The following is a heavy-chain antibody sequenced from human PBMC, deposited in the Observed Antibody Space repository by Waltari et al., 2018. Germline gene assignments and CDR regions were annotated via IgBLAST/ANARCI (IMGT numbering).Heavy chain of an antibody. CDR2: IKKDGSEK. J-gene: IGHJ4*02. CDR1: GFTFSNYW. V-gene: IGHV3-7*01. CDR3: VRLRGNSVSLDY. Sequence: EVQLVESGGGLVQPGGSLRLSCAASGFTFSNYWMTWVRQAPGKGQEWVANIKKDGSEKYYVDSVKGRFTISRDNAKNSLYLQMNSLRAEDTAVYHCVRLRGNSVSLDYWGQGTLVTVSS. D-gene: IGHD1-1*01.